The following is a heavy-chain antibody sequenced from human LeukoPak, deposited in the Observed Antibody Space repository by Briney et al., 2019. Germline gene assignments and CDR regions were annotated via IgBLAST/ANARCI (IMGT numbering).Heavy chain of an antibody. CDR3: ARGTPSGSYYPTYYYYGMDV. V-gene: IGHV3-21*01. Sequence: GGSLRLSCAASGFTFSSYSMNWVRQAPGKGLEWVSSISSSSSYIYYADSVKGRFTISRGNAKNSLYLQMNSLRAEDTAVYYCARGTPSGSYYPTYYYYGMDVWGQGTTVTVSS. D-gene: IGHD3-10*01. CDR1: GFTFSSYS. J-gene: IGHJ6*02. CDR2: ISSSSSYI.